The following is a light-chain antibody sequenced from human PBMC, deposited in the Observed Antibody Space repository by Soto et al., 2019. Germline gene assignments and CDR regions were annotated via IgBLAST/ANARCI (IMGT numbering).Light chain of an antibody. CDR3: QQFNNWRVT. CDR2: GAS. V-gene: IGKV3-15*01. Sequence: EIVMTQSPATLSVSPGERATLSCRASQSINNNLAWYQQKPGQAPRLLVYGASTRAAGIPARFSGSGSGTEFSLTISSLQSEDFAVYYCQQFNNWRVTFGGGTKVQIK. J-gene: IGKJ4*01. CDR1: QSINNN.